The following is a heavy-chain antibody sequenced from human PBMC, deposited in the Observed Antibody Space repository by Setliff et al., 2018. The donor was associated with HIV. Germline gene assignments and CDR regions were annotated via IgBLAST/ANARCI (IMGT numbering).Heavy chain of an antibody. J-gene: IGHJ5*02. CDR3: AREQPYYNFWSGYYSNWFDP. CDR2: INHSGST. V-gene: IGHV4-34*01. D-gene: IGHD3-3*01. CDR1: GGSFSGYY. Sequence: SETLSLTCAVYGGSFSGYYWSWIRQPPGKGLEWIGEINHSGSTNYNPSLKSRVTISVDTSKDQFSLKLSSVTAADTAVYYCAREQPYYNFWSGYYSNWFDPWGQGTLVTVSS.